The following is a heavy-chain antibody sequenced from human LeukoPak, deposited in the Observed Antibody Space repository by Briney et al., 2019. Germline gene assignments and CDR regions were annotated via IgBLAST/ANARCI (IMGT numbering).Heavy chain of an antibody. CDR1: GFPVSDFY. CDR2: IDSGGRT. CDR3: ARLGSYWDFDN. V-gene: IGHV3-53*01. J-gene: IGHJ4*02. D-gene: IGHD3-10*01. Sequence: PGGSLRLSCIVSGFPVSDFYMSWVRQPPGKGLEWVSVIDSGGRTYYADSIQGRFTFSRDDSKNTLYLQMISLRAEDTAVYYCARLGSYWDFDNWGQGTLVTVSS.